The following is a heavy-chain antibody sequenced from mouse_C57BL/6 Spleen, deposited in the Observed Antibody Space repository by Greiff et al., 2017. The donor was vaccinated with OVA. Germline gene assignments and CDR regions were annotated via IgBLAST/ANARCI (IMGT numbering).Heavy chain of an antibody. CDR1: GYTFTSYW. CDR3: ARWAKSGTFDY. D-gene: IGHD3-1*01. J-gene: IGHJ2*01. V-gene: IGHV1-69*01. CDR2: IDPSDSYT. Sequence: VQLQQPGAELVMPGASVKLSCKASGYTFTSYWMHWVKQRPGQGLEWIGEIDPSDSYTNYNQKFKGKSTLTVDKSSSTAYMQLSSLTSEDSAVYYCARWAKSGTFDYWGQGTTLTVSS.